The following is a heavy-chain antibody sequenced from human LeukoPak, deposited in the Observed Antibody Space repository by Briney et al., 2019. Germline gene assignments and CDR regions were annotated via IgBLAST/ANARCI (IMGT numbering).Heavy chain of an antibody. CDR2: IIPILGIA. CDR1: GGTFSSYA. D-gene: IGHD3-22*01. V-gene: IGHV1-69*04. Sequence: GASVKVSCKASGGTFSSYAISWVRQAPGQGLEWMGRIIPILGIANYAQKFQGRVTITADKSTSTAYMELSSLRSEDTAVYYCARSRYYYDSSGYTDPDDYWGQGTLVTVSS. J-gene: IGHJ4*02. CDR3: ARSRYYYDSSGYTDPDDY.